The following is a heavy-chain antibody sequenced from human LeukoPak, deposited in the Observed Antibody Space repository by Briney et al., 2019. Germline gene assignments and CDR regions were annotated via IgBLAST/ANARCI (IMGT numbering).Heavy chain of an antibody. V-gene: IGHV3-7*01. D-gene: IGHD5-24*01. CDR1: GFTFSSYW. CDR3: AKGELMADFDY. J-gene: IGHJ4*02. CDR2: IKQDGSEK. Sequence: GGSLRLSCAASGFTFSSYWMSWVRQAPGKGLEWVVNIKQDGSEKYYVDSVKGRFTISRDNAKNSLYLQMNSLRAEDTAVYYCAKGELMADFDYWGQGTLVTVSS.